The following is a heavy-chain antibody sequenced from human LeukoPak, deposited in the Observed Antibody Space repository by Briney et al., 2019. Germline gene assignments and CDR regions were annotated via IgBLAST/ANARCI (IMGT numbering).Heavy chain of an antibody. CDR1: GFTFSSYS. CDR2: ISSSGSYI. CDR3: ARDDLGPYSSSWYNWFDP. D-gene: IGHD6-13*01. V-gene: IGHV3-21*01. Sequence: GGSLRLSCAASGFTFSSYSMNWVRQAPGKGLEWVSSISSSGSYIYYADSVKGRFTISRDNAKNSLYLQMNSLRAEDTAVYYCARDDLGPYSSSWYNWFDPWGQGTLVTVSS. J-gene: IGHJ5*02.